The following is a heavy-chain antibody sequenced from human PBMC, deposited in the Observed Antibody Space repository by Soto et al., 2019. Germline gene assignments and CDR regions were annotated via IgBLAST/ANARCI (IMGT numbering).Heavy chain of an antibody. CDR1: GFTFSSYG. D-gene: IGHD2-15*01. V-gene: IGHV3-33*01. J-gene: IGHJ6*02. CDR2: IWDDGSNK. CDR3: ARDHPGYCSGGSCSGGGMDV. Sequence: QVQLVESGGGVVQPGRALRLSCAASGFTFSSYGMHWVRQAPGKGLEWVAVIWDDGSNKYYAASVKGRFTISRANSRIALYLQMSSLRAEDTAVYYCARDHPGYCSGGSCSGGGMDVWGQGTTVTVSS.